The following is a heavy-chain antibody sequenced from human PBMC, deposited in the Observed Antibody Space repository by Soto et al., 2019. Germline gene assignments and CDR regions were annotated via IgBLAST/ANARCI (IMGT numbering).Heavy chain of an antibody. CDR2: ISSSSSTI. J-gene: IGHJ6*02. V-gene: IGHV3-48*02. Sequence: GGSLRLSCAASGFTFSDYSMNWVRQAPGTGLEWISYISSSSSTIYYADSVKGRFTVSRDNAKKSLFLQMNSLRDEDTAVYYCARDGYENSYYYYGLDVWGQGTTVTVSS. CDR1: GFTFSDYS. CDR3: ARDGYENSYYYYGLDV. D-gene: IGHD2-2*01.